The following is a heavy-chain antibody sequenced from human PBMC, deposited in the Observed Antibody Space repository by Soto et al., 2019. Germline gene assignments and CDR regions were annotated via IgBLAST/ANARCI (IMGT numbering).Heavy chain of an antibody. V-gene: IGHV3-66*01. D-gene: IGHD6-6*01. CDR3: ARDPSIAARLGY. CDR2: IFSGGST. Sequence: EVQLVESGGGLVQPGGSLRLSCAASGFTVSTNYMSWVRQAPGKGLEWVSLIFSGGSTYYADSVKGRFTISRDSSKNTLYLQMNSLRAEDTAVYYCARDPSIAARLGYWGQGTLVTVS. J-gene: IGHJ4*02. CDR1: GFTVSTNY.